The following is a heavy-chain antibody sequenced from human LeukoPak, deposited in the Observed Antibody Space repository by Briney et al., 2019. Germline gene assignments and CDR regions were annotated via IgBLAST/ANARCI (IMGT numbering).Heavy chain of an antibody. CDR1: GFTFDDYA. V-gene: IGHV3-9*01. J-gene: IGHJ6*02. Sequence: QPGRSLRLSCAASGFTFDDYAMHWVRQAPGKGLEWVSGISWNCGSIGYAGSVKGRFTISRDNAKNSLYLQMNSLRAEDTALYYCAKDMGYGGNSNYYYGMDVWGQGTTVTVSS. CDR2: ISWNCGSI. CDR3: AKDMGYGGNSNYYYGMDV. D-gene: IGHD4-23*01.